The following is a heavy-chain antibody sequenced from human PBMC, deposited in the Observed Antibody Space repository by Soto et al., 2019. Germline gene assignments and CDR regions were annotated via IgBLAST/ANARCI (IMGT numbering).Heavy chain of an antibody. Sequence: QVQLVQSGAELKKPGSSVKVSCKASGGTFSSFGISWVRQAPGQGLEWMGGIIPVFGRPNYAQRFRGRLLITADESTNTGYMELIDLRSEDTAVYYCAREGSGYNFWGQGTQVTVSS. CDR3: AREGSGYNF. D-gene: IGHD5-12*01. V-gene: IGHV1-69*01. J-gene: IGHJ1*01. CDR1: GGTFSSFG. CDR2: IIPVFGRP.